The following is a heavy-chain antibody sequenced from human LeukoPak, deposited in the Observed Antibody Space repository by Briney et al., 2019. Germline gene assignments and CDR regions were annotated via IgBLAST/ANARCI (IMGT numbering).Heavy chain of an antibody. V-gene: IGHV3-9*01. CDR3: AKGGSSYFKYFDY. Sequence: PGGSLRLSCAASGFTFDDYAMHWVRQAPGKGLEWVSGISWNSGSIGYADSVKGRFTISRDNAKNSLYLQMNSLRAEDTALYYCAKGGSSYFKYFDYWGQGTLVTVSS. J-gene: IGHJ4*02. CDR1: GFTFDDYA. D-gene: IGHD5-18*01. CDR2: ISWNSGSI.